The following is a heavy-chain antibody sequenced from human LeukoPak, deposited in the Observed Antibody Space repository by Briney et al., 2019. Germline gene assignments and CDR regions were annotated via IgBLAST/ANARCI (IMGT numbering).Heavy chain of an antibody. D-gene: IGHD1-26*01. CDR1: GYTFTSIT. V-gene: IGHV1-24*01. J-gene: IGHJ4*02. CDR2: FDPEDGET. CDR3: ATGTGATYEAIDY. Sequence: ASVKVSCKASGYTFTSITMNWVRQAPGKGLEWMGGFDPEDGETIYAQKFQGRVTMTEDTSTDTAYMELSSLRSEDTAVYYCATGTGATYEAIDYWGQGTLVTVSS.